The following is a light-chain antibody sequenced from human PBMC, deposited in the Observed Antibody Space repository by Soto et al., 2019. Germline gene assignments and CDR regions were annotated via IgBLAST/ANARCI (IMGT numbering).Light chain of an antibody. CDR1: QSVDRN. CDR3: QQYNHWPPLT. Sequence: EIGMTQSRATLSVSPGERATRACRASQSVDRNLAWYQQKPGQAPRLLIYGASTRATGIPARFSGSGSGTEFTLTISSLQSEDFAIYSCQQYNHWPPLTFGGGTKVEIK. CDR2: GAS. V-gene: IGKV3-15*01. J-gene: IGKJ4*01.